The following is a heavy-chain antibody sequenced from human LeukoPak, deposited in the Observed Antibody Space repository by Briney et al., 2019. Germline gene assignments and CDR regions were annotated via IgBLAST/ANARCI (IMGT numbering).Heavy chain of an antibody. J-gene: IGHJ4*02. V-gene: IGHV3-49*04. D-gene: IGHD1-1*01. Sequence: PGRSLRLSCSGSGFTFGDYAMTWVRQAPGKGLEWLGMIRTRTHGGTTEYAASVRGRFTFSRDDTKSIAYLQMNSLKTEDTAVYLCTRGDWNDDNWGQGTLVTVSS. CDR3: TRGDWNDDN. CDR1: GFTFGDYA. CDR2: IRTRTHGGTT.